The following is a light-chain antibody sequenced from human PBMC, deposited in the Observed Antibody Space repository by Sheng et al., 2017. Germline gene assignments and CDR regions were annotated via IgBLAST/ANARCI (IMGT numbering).Light chain of an antibody. CDR2: AVS. J-gene: IGKJ5*01. CDR3: QQYDSEIT. CDR1: QGITSY. V-gene: IGKV1-8*01. Sequence: AIRMTQSPSSFSASKGDRVTITCRASQGITSYLAWYQQKPGKAPKLLIYAVSTLQSGVPSRFSGSGSGTDFTLTISGLQPDDFATYYCQQYDSEITFGQGTRLEIK.